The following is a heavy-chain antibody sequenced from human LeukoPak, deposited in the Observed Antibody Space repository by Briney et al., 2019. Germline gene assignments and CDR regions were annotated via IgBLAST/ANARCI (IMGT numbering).Heavy chain of an antibody. CDR3: ARGGQTEDCTNGVCYAFDI. CDR1: GFAFSYFG. CDR2: IWYDGSNA. Sequence: GGSLRLSCAASGFAFSYFGMHWVRQAPGKGLEWVAVIWYDGSNAYYADSMKGRFTISRDNSKNTLYLQMNSLRAEDTAVYYCARGGQTEDCTNGVCYAFDIWGQGTVVTVSS. D-gene: IGHD2-8*01. J-gene: IGHJ3*02. V-gene: IGHV3-33*01.